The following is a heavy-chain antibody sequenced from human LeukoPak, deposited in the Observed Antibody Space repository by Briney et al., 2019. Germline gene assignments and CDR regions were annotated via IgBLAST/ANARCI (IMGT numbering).Heavy chain of an antibody. CDR2: ISGSGGST. CDR1: GFTFSSYA. CDR3: AKVLVPAPLNDAFDI. J-gene: IGHJ3*02. Sequence: GGSLRLSCAASGFTFSSYAMSWVRQAPGKGLEWVSVISGSGGSTYYADSVKGRFTISRDNSKNTLYLQMNSLRAEDTAVYYCAKVLVPAPLNDAFDIWGQGTMVTVSS. V-gene: IGHV3-23*01. D-gene: IGHD2-2*01.